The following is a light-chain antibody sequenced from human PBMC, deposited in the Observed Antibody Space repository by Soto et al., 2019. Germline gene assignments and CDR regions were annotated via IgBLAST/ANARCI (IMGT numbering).Light chain of an antibody. Sequence: QSALTQPASVSGSPGQSITISCTGTSSDVGGYNYVSWYQQHPGKAPKLMIYDVSNRPSGGSNRFSGSKSGNTASLTISWLQAEDEADDYCSSYTGRSTYVVFGGGTKLTVL. CDR1: SSDVGGYNY. CDR2: DVS. J-gene: IGLJ2*01. CDR3: SSYTGRSTYVV. V-gene: IGLV2-14*01.